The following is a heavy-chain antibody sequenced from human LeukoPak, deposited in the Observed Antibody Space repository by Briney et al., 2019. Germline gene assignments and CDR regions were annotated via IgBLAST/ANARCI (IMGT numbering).Heavy chain of an antibody. D-gene: IGHD3-10*02. V-gene: IGHV3-23*01. CDR3: AELGITMIGGV. Sequence: GGSLRLSCAASGFTFITYAMSWVRQAPGKGLEWVSGISGSGTGGRTYYADSVKGRFTISRDNAKNSLYLQMNSLRAEDTAVYYCAELGITMIGGVWGKGTTVTISS. CDR1: GFTFITYA. J-gene: IGHJ6*04. CDR2: ISGSGTGGRT.